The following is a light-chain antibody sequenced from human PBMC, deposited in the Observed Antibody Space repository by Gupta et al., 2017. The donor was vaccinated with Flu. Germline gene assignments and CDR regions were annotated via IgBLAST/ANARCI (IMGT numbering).Light chain of an antibody. CDR2: KDT. Sequence: GQTAKITCSGEKLKDQYVYWHQQKHGQGLVQVIYKDTERPSGILYRFSGSSSTTTSTLTISGVQAEAEDDYYWQEAYTTGWVFAGGTSLTV. V-gene: IGLV3-25*01. CDR1: KLKDQY. J-gene: IGLJ3*02. CDR3: QEAYTTGWV.